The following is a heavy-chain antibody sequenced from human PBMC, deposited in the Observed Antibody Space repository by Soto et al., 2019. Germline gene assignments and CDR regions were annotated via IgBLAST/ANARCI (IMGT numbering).Heavy chain of an antibody. V-gene: IGHV1-18*01. CDR2: ISGYNGNT. CDR3: ATSGGHHFGMDV. D-gene: IGHD2-8*02. CDR1: SFIFTSYG. J-gene: IGHJ6*02. Sequence: ASVKVSCKASSFIFTSYGINWVREAPGQGLEWMGWISGYNGNTKYGQKFQDRVTLTADTSTATAFMEVRSLRGDDSAVYYCATSGGHHFGMDVWGQGTTVTVSS.